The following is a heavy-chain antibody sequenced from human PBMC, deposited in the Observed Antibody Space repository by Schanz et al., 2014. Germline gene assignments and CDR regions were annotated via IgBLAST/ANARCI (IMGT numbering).Heavy chain of an antibody. J-gene: IGHJ3*02. CDR2: ISSSSSTI. CDR1: GFTFSDYY. D-gene: IGHD3-10*01. CDR3: AKDFFIGVARGVIISHDAIDI. Sequence: QVYLVESGGDLVKPGGSLRLSCAASGFTFSDYYMAWIRQAPGKGLEWVSYISSSSSTIYYADSVKGRFTISRDNSNNTVFLQMNSLRAEDTAVYYCAKDFFIGVARGVIISHDAIDIWGQGTKVTVSS. V-gene: IGHV3-11*01.